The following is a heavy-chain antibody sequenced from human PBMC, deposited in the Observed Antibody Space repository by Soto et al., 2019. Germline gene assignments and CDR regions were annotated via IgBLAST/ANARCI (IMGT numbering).Heavy chain of an antibody. CDR3: ARLGAQEIDT. J-gene: IGHJ5*02. V-gene: IGHV4-59*08. CDR2: IYYSGST. Sequence: PSDTLSLTWNVSGGSISSYYCIWIRQPPGKGLELIGYIYYSGSTNYNPSLKSRVTISVDTSKNQFSLKLSSVTAADTAVYYCARLGAQEIDTWGQGTLVTVSS. CDR1: GGSISSYY. D-gene: IGHD3-16*01.